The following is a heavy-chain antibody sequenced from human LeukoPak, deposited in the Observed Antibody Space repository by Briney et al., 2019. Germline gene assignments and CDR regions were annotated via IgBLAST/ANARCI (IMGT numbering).Heavy chain of an antibody. CDR1: GFTFSNYW. D-gene: IGHD3-22*01. CDR2: IKSDGRT. Sequence: PAGSLSLSCAAAGFTFSNYWMHWVRQAPGKGLVWVSRIKSDGRTNYADSVKGRFTISRDNAKNTVSLQMNSLRAEDTGVYYCARAPSEIGGYYPEYFRHWGQGTLVTVSS. CDR3: ARAPSEIGGYYPEYFRH. V-gene: IGHV3-74*01. J-gene: IGHJ1*01.